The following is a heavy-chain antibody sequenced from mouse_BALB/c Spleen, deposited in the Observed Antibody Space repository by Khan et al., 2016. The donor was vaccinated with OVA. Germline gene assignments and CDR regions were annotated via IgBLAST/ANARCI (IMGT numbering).Heavy chain of an antibody. Sequence: VQLKESGPGLMKPSQSLSLTCTVTGYSITSDYAWNWIRQFPGNKLEWMGYISYSGSTSCNPSLKSRISITRDTSKNQFFLQLNSVTTEDTATYSCARPVYSAWFAYWGQGTLVTVSA. CDR3: ARPVYSAWFAY. CDR2: ISYSGST. J-gene: IGHJ3*01. CDR1: GYSITSDYA. V-gene: IGHV3-2*02. D-gene: IGHD1-1*01.